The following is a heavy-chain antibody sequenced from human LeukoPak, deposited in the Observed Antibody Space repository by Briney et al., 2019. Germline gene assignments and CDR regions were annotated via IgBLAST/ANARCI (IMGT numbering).Heavy chain of an antibody. CDR1: GYTFTSYY. V-gene: IGHV1-46*01. Sequence: ASVKVSCKASGYTFTSYYIHWVRQAPGEGLEWMGMINPSDGSTSYAQKFQGGVTMTRDMSTSTVYMELSSLRSEDTAVYYCARDWGYCSGGSCYRGAFDIWGQGTMVTVSS. D-gene: IGHD2-15*01. CDR3: ARDWGYCSGGSCYRGAFDI. J-gene: IGHJ3*02. CDR2: INPSDGST.